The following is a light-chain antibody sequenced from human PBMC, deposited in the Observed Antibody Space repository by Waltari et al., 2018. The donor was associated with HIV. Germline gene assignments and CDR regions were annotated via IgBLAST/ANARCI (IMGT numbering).Light chain of an antibody. CDR3: AAWDDSLSGVV. J-gene: IGLJ2*01. CDR1: SSHIGSNY. V-gene: IGLV1-47*01. CDR2: RNN. Sequence: QSVLTQPPSASGTPGQRVTISCSGSSSHIGSNYVYWYQQLPGTPPKLLIYRNNHRPSGVPDRFSGSKSSTSASLAISGLRSEDEADYYCAAWDDSLSGVVFGGGTKLTVL.